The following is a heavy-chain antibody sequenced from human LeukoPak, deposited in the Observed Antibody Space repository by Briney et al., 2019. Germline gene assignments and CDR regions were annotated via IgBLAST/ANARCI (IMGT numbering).Heavy chain of an antibody. CDR3: AGDLIWSIAAAGLQGNFDY. CDR1: GYTFTGYY. J-gene: IGHJ4*02. D-gene: IGHD6-13*01. Sequence: ASVKVSCKASGYTFTGYYMHWVRQAPGQGLEWMGWINPNSGGTNYAQKFQGRVTMTRDTSISTAYMELSRLRSDDTAVYYCAGDLIWSIAAAGLQGNFDYWGQGTLVTVSS. V-gene: IGHV1-2*02. CDR2: INPNSGGT.